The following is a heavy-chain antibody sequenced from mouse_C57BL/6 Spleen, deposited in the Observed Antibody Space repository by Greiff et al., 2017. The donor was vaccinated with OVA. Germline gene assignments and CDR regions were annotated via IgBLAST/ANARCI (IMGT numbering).Heavy chain of an antibody. Sequence: VKLVESGPGLVAPSQSLSITCTVSGFSLTSYGVSWVRQPPGKGLEWLGVIWGDGGTNYHSALISRLSIRKDNAKRQVFLKLNRLQTDDTATYYCAKQDTTVNYAMDYWGQGTSVTVSS. CDR2: IWGDGGT. CDR1: GFSLTSYG. D-gene: IGHD1-1*01. V-gene: IGHV2-3*01. CDR3: AKQDTTVNYAMDY. J-gene: IGHJ4*01.